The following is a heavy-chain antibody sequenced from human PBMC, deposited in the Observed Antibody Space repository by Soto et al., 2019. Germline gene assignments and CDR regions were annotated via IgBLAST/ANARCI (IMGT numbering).Heavy chain of an antibody. J-gene: IGHJ4*02. V-gene: IGHV1-18*01. D-gene: IGHD7-27*01. Sequence: ASVKVSCKASGGTFSSYAISWVRQAPGQGLEWMGWISAYNGNTNYAQKLQGRVTMTTDTSTSTAYMELRSLRFDDTAVYYCARDRNNWGSSDYCDYWGQGTLVTVSS. CDR1: GGTFSSYA. CDR3: ARDRNNWGSSDYCDY. CDR2: ISAYNGNT.